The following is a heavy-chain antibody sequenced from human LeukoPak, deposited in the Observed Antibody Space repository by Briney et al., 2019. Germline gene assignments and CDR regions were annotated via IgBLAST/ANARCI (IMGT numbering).Heavy chain of an antibody. CDR1: GFTFSSYG. V-gene: IGHV3-33*01. J-gene: IGHJ4*02. CDR2: IWYDGSNK. Sequence: GGSLRLSCAASGFTFSSYGMHWVRQAPGKGLEWVAVIWYDGSNKYYADSVKGRFTNSRDNSKNTLYLQMNSLRAEDTAVYYCARAGIAAAGPFDYWGQGTLVTVSS. CDR3: ARAGIAAAGPFDY. D-gene: IGHD6-13*01.